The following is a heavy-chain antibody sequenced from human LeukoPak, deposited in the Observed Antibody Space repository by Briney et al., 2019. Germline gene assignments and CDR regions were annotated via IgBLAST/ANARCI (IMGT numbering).Heavy chain of an antibody. D-gene: IGHD3-22*01. Sequence: GASVKVSCKASGGTFSSYAINWVRQAPGQGFEWMGGIIPIFGTANYAQKLQGRVTITADKSTSTAYMELSSLRSEDTAVYYCARDHYYDSSGYYNRFDYWGQGTLVTVSS. CDR3: ARDHYYDSSGYYNRFDY. CDR2: IIPIFGTA. V-gene: IGHV1-69*06. J-gene: IGHJ4*02. CDR1: GGTFSSYA.